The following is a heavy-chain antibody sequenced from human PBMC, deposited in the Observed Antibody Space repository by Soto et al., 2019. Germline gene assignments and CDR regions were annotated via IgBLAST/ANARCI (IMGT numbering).Heavy chain of an antibody. D-gene: IGHD5-18*01. CDR1: GGSISNGGYS. CDR3: XXIDXDTAMDTVIAFDI. J-gene: IGHJ3*02. CDR2: IFHSGNT. Sequence: QLQLQESGSGLVKPSQTLSLTCAVSGGSISNGGYSWSWIRQPPGKGLEWIGYIFHSGNTYYNPSLNSRGTISVDXXKXXXXXXLXXXXXXXXXVXXXXXIDXDTAMDTVIAFDIWGQGTMVTVS. V-gene: IGHV4-30-2*01.